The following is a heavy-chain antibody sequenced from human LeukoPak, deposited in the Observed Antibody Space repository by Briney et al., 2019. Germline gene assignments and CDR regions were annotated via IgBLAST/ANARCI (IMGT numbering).Heavy chain of an antibody. D-gene: IGHD5-24*01. Sequence: SETLSLTCTVSGGSMSSYYWSWIRQPPGKGVEWIGYIYYSGSTKYNPSLKSRVTILVDTSKNQFSLKLSSVTAADTAVYYCARDLGDGYNWAYWGQGTLVTVSS. J-gene: IGHJ4*02. V-gene: IGHV4-59*01. CDR3: ARDLGDGYNWAY. CDR2: IYYSGST. CDR1: GGSMSSYY.